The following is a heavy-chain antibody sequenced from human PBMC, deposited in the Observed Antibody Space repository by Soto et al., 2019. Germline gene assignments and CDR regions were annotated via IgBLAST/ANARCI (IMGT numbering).Heavy chain of an antibody. D-gene: IGHD3-16*02. J-gene: IGHJ6*03. Sequence: GGSLRLSCAASGFTFTTYAMTWVRQAPGKGLEWVSGISGSGGTTFYADSVKGRFTISRDNSKNTLYLQMNSLRAEDTAVYYCAKVKSDSYHYYYMDVWGKGTTVTVSS. CDR3: AKVKSDSYHYYYMDV. CDR1: GFTFTTYA. V-gene: IGHV3-23*01. CDR2: ISGSGGTT.